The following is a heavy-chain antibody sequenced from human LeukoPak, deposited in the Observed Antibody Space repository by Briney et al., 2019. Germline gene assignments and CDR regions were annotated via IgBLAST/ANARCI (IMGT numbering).Heavy chain of an antibody. CDR3: ARQVIGEAAAGTFYYYYYGMDV. J-gene: IGHJ6*02. D-gene: IGHD6-13*01. CDR2: TYPGDSDT. Sequence: GESLKISCKGSGYSFTSYWIGWVRQMPGKGLEWMGITYPGDSDTRYSPSFQGQVTISADKSISTAYLQWSGLKASDTAMYYCARQVIGEAAAGTFYYYYYGMDVWGQGTTVTVSS. V-gene: IGHV5-51*01. CDR1: GYSFTSYW.